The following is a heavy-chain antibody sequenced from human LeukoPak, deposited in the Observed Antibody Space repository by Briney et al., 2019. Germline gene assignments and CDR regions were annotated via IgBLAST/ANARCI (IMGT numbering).Heavy chain of an antibody. Sequence: ASVRVSCKASGYTFTGYGMTWVRQAPGQGLEWMGWISTYNGDTNYAQSLQGRVTMTTDTSTSTAYMELRNLRSDDTAVYYCARGRVSTSRHWGEGKLVTVSS. CDR3: ARGRVSTSRH. CDR1: GYTFTGYG. CDR2: ISTYNGDT. J-gene: IGHJ1*01. D-gene: IGHD2-8*01. V-gene: IGHV1-18*01.